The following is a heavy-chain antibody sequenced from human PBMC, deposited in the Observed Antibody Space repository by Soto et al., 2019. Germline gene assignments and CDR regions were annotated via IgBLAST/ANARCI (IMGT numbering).Heavy chain of an antibody. Sequence: SETLSLTCTVFGGSISSGGYYWSWIRQHPGKGLEWIGYIYYSGSTYYNPSLKSRVTISVDTSKNQFSLKLSSVTAADTAVYYCARARRESGYYYYYMDVWGKGTTVTVSS. D-gene: IGHD3-10*01. J-gene: IGHJ6*03. CDR1: GGSISSGGYY. CDR2: IYYSGST. V-gene: IGHV4-31*03. CDR3: ARARRESGYYYYYMDV.